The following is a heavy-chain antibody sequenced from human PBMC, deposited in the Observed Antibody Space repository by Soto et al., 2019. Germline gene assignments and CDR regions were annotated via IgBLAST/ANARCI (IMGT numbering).Heavy chain of an antibody. V-gene: IGHV3-33*01. CDR1: GFTFSSYG. Sequence: QVQLVASGGGVVQPGRSLRLSCAASGFTFSSYGMHWVRQAPGKGLEWVAVIWYDGSNKYYADSVKGRFTISRDNSKNTLYLQMNSLRAEDTAVYYCARDRYSSGWYDLDYWGQGTLVTVSS. J-gene: IGHJ4*02. CDR3: ARDRYSSGWYDLDY. D-gene: IGHD6-19*01. CDR2: IWYDGSNK.